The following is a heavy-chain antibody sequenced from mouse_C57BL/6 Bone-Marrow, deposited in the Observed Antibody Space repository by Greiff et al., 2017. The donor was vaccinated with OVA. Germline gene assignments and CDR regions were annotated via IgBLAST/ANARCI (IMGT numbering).Heavy chain of an antibody. CDR1: GFTFSDAW. V-gene: IGHV6-6*01. Sequence: EVKLEESGGGLVQPGGSMKLSCAASGFTFSDAWMDWVRQSPEQGLEWVAEIRHKANNHATYYAESVKGRFTISRDDSKSSVYLQMNSLRAEDTGIYYCTPYRYFDVWGTGTTVTVSS. CDR2: IRHKANNHAT. J-gene: IGHJ1*03. CDR3: TPYRYFDV.